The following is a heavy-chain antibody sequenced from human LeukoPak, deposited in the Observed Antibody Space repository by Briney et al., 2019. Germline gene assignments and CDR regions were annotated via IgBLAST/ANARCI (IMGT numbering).Heavy chain of an antibody. Sequence: GESLKISCKGSGYRFTTYWIGWVRQMPGKGLEWMGIINPGDSDTRYSPSFQGQVTISADKSISTAYLQWSSLKASDTAMYYCARHGGGGSGGNSGFDYWGQGTLVTVSS. CDR2: INPGDSDT. V-gene: IGHV5-51*01. J-gene: IGHJ4*02. D-gene: IGHD4-23*01. CDR3: ARHGGGGSGGNSGFDY. CDR1: GYRFTTYW.